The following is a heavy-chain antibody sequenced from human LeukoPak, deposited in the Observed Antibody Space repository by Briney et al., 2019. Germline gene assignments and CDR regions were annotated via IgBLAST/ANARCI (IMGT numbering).Heavy chain of an antibody. CDR3: ASSTTVTSHYNWFDP. Sequence: WETLSLTCSVSGGSISSYYWNWIRQAAGKGLEWIGRIYITGSTNYNPSLKSRVTISVDTSKNQFSLKLSSVTAADTAVYYCASSTTVTSHYNWFDPWGQGTLVTVSS. CDR2: IYITGST. D-gene: IGHD4-17*01. V-gene: IGHV4-4*07. CDR1: GGSISSYY. J-gene: IGHJ5*02.